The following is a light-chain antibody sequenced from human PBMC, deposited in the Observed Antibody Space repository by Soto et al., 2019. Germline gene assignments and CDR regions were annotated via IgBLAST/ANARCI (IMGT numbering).Light chain of an antibody. CDR3: CSYAGANTLV. J-gene: IGLJ2*01. CDR2: EVN. Sequence: QSALTQPASVSGSPGQSLTISCTGPSSDVGTYNLVSWYQQHPGKDPRFLIFEVNKWPSGVSNRFSVSKSGNTASLTISGLQAGDEADYYCCSYAGANTLVFGGGTKLTVL. V-gene: IGLV2-23*02. CDR1: SSDVGTYNL.